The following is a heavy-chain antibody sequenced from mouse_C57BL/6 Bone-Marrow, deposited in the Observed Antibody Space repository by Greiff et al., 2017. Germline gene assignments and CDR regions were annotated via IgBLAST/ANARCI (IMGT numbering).Heavy chain of an antibody. CDR3: ARSPLFSNFHWYFDV. CDR2: IYPRSGNP. D-gene: IGHD2-5*01. Sequence: VQLQQSGAELARPGASVKLSCKASGYTFTSYGISWVKQRTGQGLEWIGEIYPRSGNPYYNEKFKGKATLTADKSSSTAYMELRSLTSEDSAVYFCARSPLFSNFHWYFDVWGTGTTVTVSS. V-gene: IGHV1-81*01. CDR1: GYTFTSYG. J-gene: IGHJ1*03.